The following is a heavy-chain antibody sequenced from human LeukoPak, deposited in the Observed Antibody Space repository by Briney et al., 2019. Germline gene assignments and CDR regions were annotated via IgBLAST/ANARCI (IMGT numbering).Heavy chain of an antibody. D-gene: IGHD3-3*01. Sequence: ASVKVSCKASGYTFTGYDINWVRQATGQGLEWMGWMNPNSGNTGYAQKFQGRVTMTRNTSISTAYMELSSLRSEDTAVYYCATLRFLEWLDYNWFDPWGQGTLVTVSS. V-gene: IGHV1-8*01. CDR2: MNPNSGNT. CDR3: ATLRFLEWLDYNWFDP. CDR1: GYTFTGYD. J-gene: IGHJ5*02.